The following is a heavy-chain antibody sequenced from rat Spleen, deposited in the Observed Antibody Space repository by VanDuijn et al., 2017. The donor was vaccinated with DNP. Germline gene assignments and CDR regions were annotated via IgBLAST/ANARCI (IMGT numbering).Heavy chain of an antibody. CDR1: GFTFNNYW. CDR2: ITSSGGST. V-gene: IGHV5-31*01. D-gene: IGHD1-12*01. Sequence: EVQLVESGGGLVQPGRSLKLSCAASGFTFNNYWMTWIRQVPGKGLEWVASITSSGGSTYYPDSVKGRFTISRDNAKNTLYLQMNSLRSEDTATYYCASWDYYSMDAWGQGTSVTVSS. J-gene: IGHJ4*01. CDR3: ASWDYYSMDA.